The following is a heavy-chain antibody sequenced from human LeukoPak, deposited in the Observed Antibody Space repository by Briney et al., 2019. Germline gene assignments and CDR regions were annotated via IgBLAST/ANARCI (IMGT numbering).Heavy chain of an antibody. J-gene: IGHJ4*02. D-gene: IGHD5-12*01. Sequence: PGGSLRLSCQTSGLVFSKYGMHWVRQAPDKGLEWVAYLRYDARNAYYADSVNGRFIISRDNSRNTLYLQMNSLKTEDTGVYSCAKDSNSGYVSVGPDYWGLGTLVTVSS. V-gene: IGHV3-30*02. CDR1: GLVFSKYG. CDR2: LRYDARNA. CDR3: AKDSNSGYVSVGPDY.